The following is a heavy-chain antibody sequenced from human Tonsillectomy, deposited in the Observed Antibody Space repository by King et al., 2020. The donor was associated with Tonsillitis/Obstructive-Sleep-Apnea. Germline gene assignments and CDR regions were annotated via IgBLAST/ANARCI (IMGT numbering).Heavy chain of an antibody. CDR3: ARGYYYYYMDV. CDR1: GGSLSTYD. J-gene: IGHJ6*03. Sequence: QLQESGPGLVKPSETLSLTCTVSGGSLSTYDWSCILQPPGKGLEGIGYIYYTVSTKYNPPLKSRVTISVDTSKNQFSLKLSSVTAADTAVYYCARGYYYYYMDVWGKGTTVTVSS. CDR2: IYYTVST. V-gene: IGHV4-59*01.